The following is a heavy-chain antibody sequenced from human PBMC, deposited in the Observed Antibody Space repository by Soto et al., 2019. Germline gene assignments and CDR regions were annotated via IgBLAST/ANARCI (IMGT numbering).Heavy chain of an antibody. Sequence: VKLVESGGGVVQSGGSLRLSCAASGFTFNIYGMHWVRQAPDKGLEWVALISYDGSNQYYADSVKGRFTISRDNSKNTLFLQINSLRADDTAVYYCAKDQASGQGSFDSWGQGTLVTVSS. J-gene: IGHJ4*02. CDR1: GFTFNIYG. CDR2: ISYDGSNQ. V-gene: IGHV3-30*18. CDR3: AKDQASGQGSFDS.